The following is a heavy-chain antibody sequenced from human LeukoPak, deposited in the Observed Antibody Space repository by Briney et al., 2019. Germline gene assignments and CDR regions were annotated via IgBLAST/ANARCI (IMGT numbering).Heavy chain of an antibody. CDR2: ISSSGSTI. J-gene: IGHJ4*02. V-gene: IGHV3-48*03. Sequence: PGGSLRLSCAASGFTFSSYEMNWVRQAPGKGLEWVSYISSSGSTIYYADSVKGRFTISRDNAKNSLYLQMNSLRAEDTAVYYCAREPLLFWIGERSFDYWGQGTLVTVSS. CDR3: AREPLLFWIGERSFDY. CDR1: GFTFSSYE. D-gene: IGHD2-21*02.